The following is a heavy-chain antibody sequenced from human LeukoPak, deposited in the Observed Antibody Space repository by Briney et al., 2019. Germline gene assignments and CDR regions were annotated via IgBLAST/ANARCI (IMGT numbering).Heavy chain of an antibody. Sequence: PGGSLRLSCAASGFTFSSYAMSWVRQAPGKGLEWVSAISGSGGSTYYADSVKGRFTISRDNAKNSLYLQMNSLRAEDTAVYYCARDGSHYDFWSGYYKGGYYFDYWGQGTLVTVSS. CDR3: ARDGSHYDFWSGYYKGGYYFDY. D-gene: IGHD3-3*01. CDR2: ISGSGGST. J-gene: IGHJ4*02. V-gene: IGHV3-23*01. CDR1: GFTFSSYA.